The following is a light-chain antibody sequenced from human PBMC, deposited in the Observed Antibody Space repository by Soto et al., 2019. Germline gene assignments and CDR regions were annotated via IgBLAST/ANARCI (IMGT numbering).Light chain of an antibody. J-gene: IGKJ4*01. Sequence: DIQMTQSPSTLSASVGDRVTITCRASQSISSWLAWYQQKPGKAPKLLIYKASTLEGGVPSRFSGSGSGTEFSLTISSLQPDDFATYYCQQYGSYTRVTFGGGSKVEIK. CDR2: KAS. CDR3: QQYGSYTRVT. V-gene: IGKV1-5*03. CDR1: QSISSW.